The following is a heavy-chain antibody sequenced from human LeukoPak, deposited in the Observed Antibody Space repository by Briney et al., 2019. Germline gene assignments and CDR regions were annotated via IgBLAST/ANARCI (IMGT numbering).Heavy chain of an antibody. CDR1: GFTFSSYS. D-gene: IGHD3-22*01. V-gene: IGHV3-21*01. CDR2: ISSSSSYI. J-gene: IGHJ4*02. Sequence: GGSLRLSCAASGFTFSSYSMNWVRQAPGKGLEWVSSISSSSSYIYYADSVKGRFTISRDNAKNSLYLQMNSLRAEDTAVYYCASHPYYYDSSGYYFDYWGQGTLVTVSS. CDR3: ASHPYYYDSSGYYFDY.